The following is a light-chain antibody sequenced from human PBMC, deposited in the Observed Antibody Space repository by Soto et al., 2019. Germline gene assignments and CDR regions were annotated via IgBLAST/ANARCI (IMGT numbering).Light chain of an antibody. CDR3: KQYNDWPRT. CDR2: GAS. Sequence: EIVMPQSPATLSVSPGERATLSCRASQSVSSNLAWYQQKPGQAPRLLIYGASTRATGIQARFSGSGSGTEFTLTIRSLQSEDFAVYYCKQYNDWPRTFGQGTKVDIK. J-gene: IGKJ1*01. V-gene: IGKV3-15*01. CDR1: QSVSSN.